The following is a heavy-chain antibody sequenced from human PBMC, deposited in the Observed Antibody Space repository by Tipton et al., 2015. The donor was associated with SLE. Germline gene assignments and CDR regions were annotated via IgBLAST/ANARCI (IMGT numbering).Heavy chain of an antibody. CDR3: ARGSPVEQQLGGGWFDP. D-gene: IGHD6-13*01. J-gene: IGHJ5*02. CDR1: GGTFSSYA. Sequence: QVQLVQSGDEVKKPGSSVKVSCKASGGTFSSYAISWVRQAPGQGLEWMGGSIPIFGTANYAQKFQGRVTITTDESTSTAYMELSSLRSEDTAVYYCARGSPVEQQLGGGWFDPWGQGTLVTVSS. V-gene: IGHV1-69*01. CDR2: SIPIFGTA.